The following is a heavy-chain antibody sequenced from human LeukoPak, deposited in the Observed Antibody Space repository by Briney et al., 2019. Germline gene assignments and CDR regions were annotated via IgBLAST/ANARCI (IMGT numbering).Heavy chain of an antibody. V-gene: IGHV4-59*01. Sequence: PSETLSLTCTVSGGSISGNYWSWIRQPPGQGLEWIAYIHSSGYTNYNPSLKSRVTISIDTSKNQFSLKLSSVTAADTAVYYCARDLVTVTKGFDIWGQGTMVSVSS. D-gene: IGHD4-17*01. CDR3: ARDLVTVTKGFDI. CDR2: IHSSGYT. CDR1: GGSISGNY. J-gene: IGHJ3*02.